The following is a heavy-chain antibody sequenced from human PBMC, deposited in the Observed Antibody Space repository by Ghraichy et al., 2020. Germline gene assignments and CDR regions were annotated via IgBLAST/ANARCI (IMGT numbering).Heavy chain of an antibody. CDR2: MNPNSGNT. V-gene: IGHV1-8*01. D-gene: IGHD6-13*01. J-gene: IGHJ4*02. CDR3: VTEQQRGTLLDY. CDR1: GYTFTSYD. Sequence: ASVKVSCKASGYTFTSYDINWVRQATGQGLEWMGWMNPNSGNTGYAQKFQGRVTMTRNTSISTAYMELSSLRSEDTAVYYCVTEQQRGTLLDYWGQGTLVTVSS.